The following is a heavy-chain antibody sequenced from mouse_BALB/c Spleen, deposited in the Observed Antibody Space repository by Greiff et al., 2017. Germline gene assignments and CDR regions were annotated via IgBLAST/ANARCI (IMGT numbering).Heavy chain of an antibody. CDR1: GFTFTDYY. CDR2: IRNKANGYTT. CDR3: ARDDYYVSDLFAY. D-gene: IGHD1-1*01. Sequence: DVKLVESGGGLVQPGGSLRLSCATSGFTFTDYYLSWVRQPPGKALEWLGFIRNKANGYTTEYSASVKGRFTISRDNSQSILYLQMNTLRAEDSATYDCARDDYYVSDLFAYWGQGTLVTVSA. J-gene: IGHJ3*01. V-gene: IGHV7-3*02.